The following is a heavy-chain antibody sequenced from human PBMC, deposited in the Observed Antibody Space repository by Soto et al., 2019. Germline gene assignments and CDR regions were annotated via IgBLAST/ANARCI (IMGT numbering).Heavy chain of an antibody. D-gene: IGHD2-2*01. J-gene: IGHJ4*02. Sequence: SETLSLTCTVSGGSISSGGYYWSWIRQHPGKGLEWIGYIYYSGSTYYNPSLKSRVTISVDTSKNQFSLKLSSVTAADTAVYYCARRPQLPYYFDYWGQGTLVTVSS. CDR3: ARRPQLPYYFDY. CDR1: GGSISSGGYY. CDR2: IYYSGST. V-gene: IGHV4-31*03.